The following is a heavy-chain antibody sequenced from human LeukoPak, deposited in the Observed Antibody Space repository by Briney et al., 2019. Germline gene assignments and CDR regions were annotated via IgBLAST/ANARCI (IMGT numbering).Heavy chain of an antibody. CDR2: ISHDGTTI. D-gene: IGHD6-19*01. Sequence: PGGSLRLSCAASGFMFSSFEMSWVRQAPGKGLEWVSYISHDGTTIYYADSVKGRFTISRDNSKNTLYLQMNSLRAEDTAVYYCAKGGPGIAVSDYWGQGTLVTVSS. J-gene: IGHJ4*02. CDR3: AKGGPGIAVSDY. V-gene: IGHV3-48*03. CDR1: GFMFSSFE.